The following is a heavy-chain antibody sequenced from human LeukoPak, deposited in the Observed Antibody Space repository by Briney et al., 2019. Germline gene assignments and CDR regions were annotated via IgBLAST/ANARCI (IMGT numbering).Heavy chain of an antibody. CDR2: ISYDGSNK. V-gene: IGHV3-30*04. CDR3: ARGYSSSWPDY. J-gene: IGHJ4*02. Sequence: GGSLRLSCAASGFTFSSYAMHWVRQAPGKGRGWVAVISYDGSNKYYADSVKGRFTISRDNSKNTLYLQMNSLRAEDTAVYYCARGYSSSWPDYWGQGTLVTVSS. CDR1: GFTFSSYA. D-gene: IGHD6-13*01.